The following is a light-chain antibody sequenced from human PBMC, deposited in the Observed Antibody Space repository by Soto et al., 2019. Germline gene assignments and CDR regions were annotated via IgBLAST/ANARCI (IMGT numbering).Light chain of an antibody. Sequence: QSVLTPPPSVSGAPGQRVTISCSAGSSNLAAGYDVHWYQQLPGAAPKLLIYANSNRPSGVPDRFSGSKSGTSASLAITGLQAEDEADYYCQSYDSSLSAYVFGAGTKVTVL. J-gene: IGLJ1*01. V-gene: IGLV1-40*01. CDR2: ANS. CDR1: SSNLAAGYD. CDR3: QSYDSSLSAYV.